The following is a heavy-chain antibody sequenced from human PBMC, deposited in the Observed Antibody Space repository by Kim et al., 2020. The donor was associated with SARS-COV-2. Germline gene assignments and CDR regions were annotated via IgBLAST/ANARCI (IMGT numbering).Heavy chain of an antibody. Sequence: GGSLRLSCAASGFTFSSYGMHWVRQAPGKGLEWVAVISYDGSNKYYADSVKGRFTISRDNSKNTLYLQMNSLRAEDTAVYYCAKDPLYYYDSSGYYYGEYFQHWGQGTLVTVSS. CDR2: ISYDGSNK. J-gene: IGHJ1*01. V-gene: IGHV3-30*18. CDR1: GFTFSSYG. D-gene: IGHD3-22*01. CDR3: AKDPLYYYDSSGYYYGEYFQH.